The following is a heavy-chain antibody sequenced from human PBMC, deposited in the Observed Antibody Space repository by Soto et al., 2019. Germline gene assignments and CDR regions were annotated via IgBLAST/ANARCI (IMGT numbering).Heavy chain of an antibody. Sequence: SETLSLTCAVSGYSITRGYYWGWIRQPPGKGLEWIGSIYHTGNTYYNPSLKSRVTISVDTSKDQFSLNLISVTAADTAVYYCARLAFYYDSSGYDYWGQGTLVTVSS. CDR3: ARLAFYYDSSGYDY. D-gene: IGHD3-22*01. CDR1: GYSITRGYY. V-gene: IGHV4-38-2*01. J-gene: IGHJ4*02. CDR2: IYHTGNT.